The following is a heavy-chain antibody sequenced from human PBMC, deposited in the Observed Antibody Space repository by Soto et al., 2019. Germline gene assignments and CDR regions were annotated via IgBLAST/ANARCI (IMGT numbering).Heavy chain of an antibody. J-gene: IGHJ3*02. D-gene: IGHD3-16*01. CDR3: AARDRGSNYGRGAFYI. Sequence: ASVKVSCKASGYTFTSYYMHWVRQAPGQGLEGMGIINPSGGSTSYAQKVQVRVTKTRDTSTSTVYMELSSLRSEDTAVYYFAARDRGSNYGRGAFYIWGQGKMFTVS. V-gene: IGHV1-46*01. CDR1: GYTFTSYY. CDR2: INPSGGST.